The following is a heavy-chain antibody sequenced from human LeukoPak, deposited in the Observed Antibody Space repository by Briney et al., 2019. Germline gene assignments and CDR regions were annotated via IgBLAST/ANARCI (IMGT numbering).Heavy chain of an antibody. V-gene: IGHV4-59*01. J-gene: IGHJ6*03. Sequence: SETLSLTCTVSVGSTIGSNGSWIRHPPGRGRGWMGYIYFSGSTNYNPSLKSRVTISVDTSKNQFSLKLSSVTAADTAVYYCARGARPPITSSYMDVWGKGTTVTVSS. D-gene: IGHD6-6*01. CDR1: VGSTIGSN. CDR3: ARGARPPITSSYMDV. CDR2: IYFSGST.